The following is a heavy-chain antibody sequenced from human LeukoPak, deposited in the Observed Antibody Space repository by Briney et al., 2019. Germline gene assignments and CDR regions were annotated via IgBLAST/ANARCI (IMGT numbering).Heavy chain of an antibody. D-gene: IGHD5-24*01. V-gene: IGHV3-30-3*01. CDR3: AKERRWLQPDIDY. CDR1: GFTFSSYA. J-gene: IGHJ4*02. Sequence: GGSLRLSCAASGFTFSSYAMHWVRQAPGKGLEWVAVISYDGSNKYYADSVKGRFTISRDNSKNTLYLQMNSLRAEDTAVYYCAKERRWLQPDIDYWGQGTLVTVSS. CDR2: ISYDGSNK.